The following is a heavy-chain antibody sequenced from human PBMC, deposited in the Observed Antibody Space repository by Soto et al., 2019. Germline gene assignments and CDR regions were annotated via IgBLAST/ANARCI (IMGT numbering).Heavy chain of an antibody. J-gene: IGHJ3*02. D-gene: IGHD2-15*01. CDR1: GGSISSSSYC. CDR3: ARIIVVVVAAAFDI. CDR2: IYYSGST. Sequence: SETLSLTCTVSGGSISSSSYCWGWIRQPPGKGLEWIGSIYYSGSTYYNPSLKSRVTISVDTSKNQFSLKLSSVTAADTAVYYCARIIVVVVAAAFDIWVQGTMVTVSS. V-gene: IGHV4-39*01.